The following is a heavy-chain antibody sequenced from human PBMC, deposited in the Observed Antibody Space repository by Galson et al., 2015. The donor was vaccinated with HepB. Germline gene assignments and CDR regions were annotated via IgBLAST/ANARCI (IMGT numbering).Heavy chain of an antibody. D-gene: IGHD3-16*01. V-gene: IGHV6-1*01. J-gene: IGHJ4*02. Sequence: CAISGDSVSSSTSAWIWIRQSPSRGLEWLGRTYYRSKWQNDYAESVKSRITINSDTSKNQFSLRLNSVIPEDTAVYFCARARDFGCHDYWGQGTLVTVSS. CDR3: ARARDFGCHDY. CDR2: TYYRSKWQN. CDR1: GDSVSSSTSA.